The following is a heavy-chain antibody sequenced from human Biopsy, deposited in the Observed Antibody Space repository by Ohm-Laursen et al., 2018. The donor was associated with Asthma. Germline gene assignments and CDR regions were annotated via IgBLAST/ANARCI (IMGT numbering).Heavy chain of an antibody. CDR2: HDHEEGGT. CDR3: ASDFPKDYVRYNFQF. CDR1: RYSLTDLS. V-gene: IGHV1-24*01. J-gene: IGHJ4*02. D-gene: IGHD4-17*01. Sequence: ATVKISCKISRYSLTDLSMHWVRQAPGQGLEWMGGHDHEEGGTVNARRFQGRVTMTEDTSTDTAYMELSSLSSDDTAVYYCASDFPKDYVRYNFQFWGQGTLVTVSS.